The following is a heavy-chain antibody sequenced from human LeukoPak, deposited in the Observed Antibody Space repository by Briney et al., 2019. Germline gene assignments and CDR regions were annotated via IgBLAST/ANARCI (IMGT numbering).Heavy chain of an antibody. CDR2: ISSSSSYI. Sequence: GGSLRLSCAASGFTFTSYSMNWVRQAPGKGLEWVSSISSSSSYIYYADSVKGRFTISRDNAKNSLYRQMNSLRAEDTAVYYCARGCGYSYGYVSFDYWGQGTLVTVSS. CDR1: GFTFTSYS. J-gene: IGHJ4*02. CDR3: ARGCGYSYGYVSFDY. D-gene: IGHD5-18*01. V-gene: IGHV3-21*01.